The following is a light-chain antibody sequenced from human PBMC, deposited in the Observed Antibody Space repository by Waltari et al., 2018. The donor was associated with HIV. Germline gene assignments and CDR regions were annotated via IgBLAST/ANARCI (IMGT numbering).Light chain of an antibody. Sequence: EIVLTQSPGTLSLSPGETVTLSCRASQIVSSAYLAWYQQKPGQSPRLLIYGASTRATAVPDRFSGSGFGTDFTLTISRLEPEDFAVYYCHQYADSPETFGQGAREEIK. CDR1: QIVSSAY. CDR2: GAS. J-gene: IGKJ1*01. V-gene: IGKV3-20*01. CDR3: HQYADSPET.